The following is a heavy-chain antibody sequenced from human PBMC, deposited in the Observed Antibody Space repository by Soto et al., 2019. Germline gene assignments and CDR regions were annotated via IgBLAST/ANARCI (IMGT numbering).Heavy chain of an antibody. V-gene: IGHV4-39*01. J-gene: IGHJ4*02. CDR3: AAIVVGATRHSDVDH. CDR1: GAPISSNDYF. D-gene: IGHD2-15*01. Sequence: SETLSLTCSVSGAPISSNDYFWSWIRQPPGRGLEFIASMHASGGTYHASSLKSRATMSLDTSKDQFSLKLQSVTAADTGTYYCAAIVVGATRHSDVDHWGQGXLVTVYS. CDR2: MHASGGT.